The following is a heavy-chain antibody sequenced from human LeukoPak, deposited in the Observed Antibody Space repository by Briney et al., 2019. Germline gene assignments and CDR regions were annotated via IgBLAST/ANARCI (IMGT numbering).Heavy chain of an antibody. CDR3: AGYGSGSNLFDY. V-gene: IGHV3-21*01. Sequence: SGGSLRLSCAASGFTFSSYSMNWVRQAPGKGLEWVSSISSSSSYIYYADSVKGRFTISRDNAKNSLYLQMNSLRAEDTAVYYCAGYGSGSNLFDYWGQGTLVTVSS. CDR1: GFTFSSYS. CDR2: ISSSSSYI. D-gene: IGHD3-10*01. J-gene: IGHJ4*02.